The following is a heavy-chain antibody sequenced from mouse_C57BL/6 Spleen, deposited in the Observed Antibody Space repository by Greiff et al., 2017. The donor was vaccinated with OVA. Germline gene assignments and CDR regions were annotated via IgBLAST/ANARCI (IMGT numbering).Heavy chain of an antibody. CDR1: GYTFTSYW. V-gene: IGHV1-7*01. J-gene: IGHJ4*01. Sequence: QVHVKQSGAELAKPGASVKLSCKASGYTFTSYWLHWVKQRPGQGLEWIGYINPSSGYTKYNQKFKDKATLTADKSSSPASMTLCSLPYKQSAVDSSASSTLGRYYAMDYWGQGTSVTVSS. D-gene: IGHD4-1*01. CDR3: ASSTLGRYYAMDY. CDR2: INPSSGYT.